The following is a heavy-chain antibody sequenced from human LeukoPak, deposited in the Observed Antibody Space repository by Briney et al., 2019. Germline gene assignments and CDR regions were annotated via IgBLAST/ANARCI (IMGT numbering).Heavy chain of an antibody. D-gene: IGHD3-10*01. Sequence: ASVKVSCKASGYTFSTYGMHWVRQAPGQGLEWMGWINTNTGNPTYAQGFTGRFVSSLDTSVSTAYLQISSLKAEDTAVYYCARWFRELSNDYWGQGTLVTVSS. CDR1: GYTFSTYG. CDR3: ARWFRELSNDY. J-gene: IGHJ4*02. CDR2: INTNTGNP. V-gene: IGHV7-4-1*02.